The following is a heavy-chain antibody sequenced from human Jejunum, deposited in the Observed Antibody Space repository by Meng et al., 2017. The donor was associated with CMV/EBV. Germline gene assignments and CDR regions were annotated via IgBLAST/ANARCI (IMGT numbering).Heavy chain of an antibody. CDR3: ARASYGSGSPLGESWFDP. CDR1: GGSISSGGYY. Sequence: VHLQESGPGLGKPSQTLALTGTVSGGSISSGGYYWSWIRQHPGKGLEWIGYIHSSGSTYYNPSLRSRLTISVDTSKNQFSLKLSSVTAADTAVYYCARASYGSGSPLGESWFDPWGQGTLVTVSS. CDR2: IHSSGST. J-gene: IGHJ5*02. D-gene: IGHD3-10*01. V-gene: IGHV4-31*03.